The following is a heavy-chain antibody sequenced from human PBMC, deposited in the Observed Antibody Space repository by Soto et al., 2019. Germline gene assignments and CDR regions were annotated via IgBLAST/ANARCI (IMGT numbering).Heavy chain of an antibody. CDR2: ISAYNGNT. CDR3: ARGMVVAATPHYYYYYMDV. CDR1: GYTFTSYG. Sequence: ASVKVSCKASGYTFTSYGISWVRQAPGQGLEWMGWISAYNGNTKYSQKLQGRVTITRDTSASTAYMELSSLRSEDTAVYYCARGMVVAATPHYYYYYMDVWGKGTTVTVSS. V-gene: IGHV1-18*04. J-gene: IGHJ6*03. D-gene: IGHD2-15*01.